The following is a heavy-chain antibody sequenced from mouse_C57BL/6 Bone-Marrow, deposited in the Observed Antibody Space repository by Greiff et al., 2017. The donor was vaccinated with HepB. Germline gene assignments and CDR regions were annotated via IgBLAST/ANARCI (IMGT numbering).Heavy chain of an antibody. J-gene: IGHJ4*01. CDR3: ARNPTTVVEDYAMDY. Sequence: DVMLVESGGDLVKPGGSLKLSCAASGFTFSSYGMSWVRQTPDKRLEWVATISSGGSYTYYPDSVKGRFTISRDNAKNTLYLQMSSLKSEDTAMYYCARNPTTVVEDYAMDYWGQGTSVTVSS. CDR2: ISSGGSYT. CDR1: GFTFSSYG. D-gene: IGHD1-1*01. V-gene: IGHV5-6*02.